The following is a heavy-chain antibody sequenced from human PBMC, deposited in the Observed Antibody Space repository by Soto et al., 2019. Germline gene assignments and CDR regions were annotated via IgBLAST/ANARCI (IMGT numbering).Heavy chain of an antibody. Sequence: NPGGSLRLSCAASGFTFSKYWMHWVRQAPGKGLVWVSSISSSSSYIYYADSVKGRFTISRDNAKNSLYLQMNSLRAEDTAVYYCARDGYYYGSGSYHYWGQGTLVTVSS. CDR1: GFTFSKYW. J-gene: IGHJ4*02. CDR2: ISSSSSYI. CDR3: ARDGYYYGSGSYHY. V-gene: IGHV3-21*01. D-gene: IGHD3-10*01.